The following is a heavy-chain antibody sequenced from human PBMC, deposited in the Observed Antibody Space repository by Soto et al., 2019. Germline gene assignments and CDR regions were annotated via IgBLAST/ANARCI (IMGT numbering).Heavy chain of an antibody. V-gene: IGHV4-31*04. CDR2: IYYNGTT. D-gene: IGHD6-13*01. Sequence: QVRLQESGPGLVKPSQTLSLTCTVSGVSISSAAYHCSWIRQHPVKGLEWIGFIYYNGTTSYKPSLQSRISISLDTSKSQFYLALTSVTAADTAVYYCARYRFSGSWSKFDYWGQGTLVTVSS. CDR1: GVSISSAAYH. CDR3: ARYRFSGSWSKFDY. J-gene: IGHJ4*02.